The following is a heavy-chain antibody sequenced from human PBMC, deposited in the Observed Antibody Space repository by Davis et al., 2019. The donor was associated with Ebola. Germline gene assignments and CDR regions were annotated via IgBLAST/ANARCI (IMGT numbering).Heavy chain of an antibody. CDR3: ARGKTYSVY. J-gene: IGHJ4*02. CDR2: VSSSGST. V-gene: IGHV4-59*01. CDR1: GGSMSSYY. Sequence: MPSETLSLTCTVSGGSMSSYYWSWSRQTPGKGLEWIGYVSSSGSTNYNSSLESRVTISVDTSKNQFSLKLRSVTAADTAVYYCARGKTYSVYWGQGTLVTVSS.